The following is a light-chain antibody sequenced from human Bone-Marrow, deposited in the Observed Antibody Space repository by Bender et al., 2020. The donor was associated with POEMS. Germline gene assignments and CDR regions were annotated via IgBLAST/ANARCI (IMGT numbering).Light chain of an antibody. CDR1: SSDIGGYNY. Sequence: QSALTQPASVSGSPGQSITISCTGTSSDIGGYNYVSWYQQHPGKAPKLIIYEDSERPSGVSSRFSGSKSGYTASLTISGLQAEDEADYYCCSYAGSSTWVFGGGTKVTVL. CDR2: EDS. V-gene: IGLV2-23*01. J-gene: IGLJ3*02. CDR3: CSYAGSSTWV.